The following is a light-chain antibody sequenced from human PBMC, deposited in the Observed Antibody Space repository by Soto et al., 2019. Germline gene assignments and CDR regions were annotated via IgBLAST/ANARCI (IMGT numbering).Light chain of an antibody. CDR1: SSDVGNWNL. V-gene: IGLV2-23*02. J-gene: IGLJ1*01. CDR3: CSYAGLSTYV. Sequence: QSALTQPASVSGSPGQSITISCSGTSSDVGNWNLVSWYQQHPGKAPKLIIYDVGQRPSGSSHRFSGSKSGNTAYLTISGLQTEDEADYHCCSYAGLSTYVFGSGTKLTVL. CDR2: DVG.